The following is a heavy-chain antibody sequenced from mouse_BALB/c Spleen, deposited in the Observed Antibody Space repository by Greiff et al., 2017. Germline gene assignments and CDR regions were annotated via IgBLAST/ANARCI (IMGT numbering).Heavy chain of an antibody. J-gene: IGHJ1*01. CDR3: ARVWVYWYFDV. CDR2: ISYDGSN. CDR1: GYSITSGYY. Sequence: EVKLMESGPGLVKPSQSLSLTCSVTGYSITSGYYWNWIRQFPGNKLEWMGYISYDGSNNYNPSLKNRISITRDTSKNQFFLKLNSVTTEDTATYYCARVWVYWYFDVWGAGTTVTVSS. V-gene: IGHV3-6*02.